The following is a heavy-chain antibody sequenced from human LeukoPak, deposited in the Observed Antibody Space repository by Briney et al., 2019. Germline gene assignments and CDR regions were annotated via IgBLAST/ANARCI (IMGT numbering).Heavy chain of an antibody. V-gene: IGHV3-7*01. J-gene: IGHJ6*02. D-gene: IGHD3-10*01. CDR3: TSVNPKADYYGDYYYGMDV. CDR1: GFTFSSYW. CDR2: IKQDGSEK. Sequence: GGSLRLSCAASGFTFSSYWMSWVRQAPGKGLEWVASIKQDGSEKYYVDSVKGRFTISRDNAKNSLYLQMNSLRAEDTAVYYCTSVNPKADYYGDYYYGMDVWGQGTTVTVSS.